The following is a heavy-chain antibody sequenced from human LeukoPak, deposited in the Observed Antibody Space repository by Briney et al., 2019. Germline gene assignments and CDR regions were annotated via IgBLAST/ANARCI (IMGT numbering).Heavy chain of an antibody. J-gene: IGHJ3*02. CDR1: GNTLTDLS. V-gene: IGHV1-24*01. CDR2: FDPEDAEV. Sequence: ASVKVSCKVSGNTLTDLSIHWVRQAPEKGLDWMGGFDPEDAEVIYAEKFQDRVTMTEDPSTDTAYLELSSLRSEDTAVYYCARTATPPHSSSWYEDGVLAFDIWGQGTMVTVSS. CDR3: ARTATPPHSSSWYEDGVLAFDI. D-gene: IGHD6-13*01.